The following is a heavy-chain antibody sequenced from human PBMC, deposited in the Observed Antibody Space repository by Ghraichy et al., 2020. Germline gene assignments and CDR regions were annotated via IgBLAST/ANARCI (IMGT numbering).Heavy chain of an antibody. CDR3: ARYSSSWYVFDY. D-gene: IGHD6-13*01. Sequence: SQTLSLTCTVSGGSISSYYWSWMRQPPGKGLEWIGYIYYSGSTNYNPSLKSRVTISVDTSKNQFSLKLSSVTAADTAVYYCARYSSSWYVFDYWGQGTLVTVSS. J-gene: IGHJ4*02. CDR2: IYYSGST. V-gene: IGHV4-59*01. CDR1: GGSISSYY.